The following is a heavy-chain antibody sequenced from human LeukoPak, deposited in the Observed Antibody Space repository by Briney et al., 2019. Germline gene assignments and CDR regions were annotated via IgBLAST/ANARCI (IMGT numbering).Heavy chain of an antibody. D-gene: IGHD3-22*01. Sequence: SETLSLTCTVSGDSISSHFWSWIRQPPGKGLEYIGCIHYAGITNYNFSFRSRATISVNTCKNQLSLRLGSVTAAETAVYYCARLRRGSSGYPEYFEHWGQGTLVTVSS. CDR2: IHYAGIT. J-gene: IGHJ1*01. CDR3: ARLRRGSSGYPEYFEH. V-gene: IGHV4-59*08. CDR1: GDSISSHF.